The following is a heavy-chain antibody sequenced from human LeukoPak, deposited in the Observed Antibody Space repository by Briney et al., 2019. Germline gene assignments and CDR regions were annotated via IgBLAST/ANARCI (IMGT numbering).Heavy chain of an antibody. V-gene: IGHV3-21*01. Sequence: GGSLRLSCAASGFTFSSYSMNWVRQAPGKGLEWVSSISSSSSYIYYADSVKGRFTISRDNAKNSLYLQMNSLRAEDTAVYYCVRESEYDFWSGYYNLDYWGRGTLVTVSS. CDR1: GFTFSSYS. J-gene: IGHJ4*02. CDR2: ISSSSSYI. CDR3: VRESEYDFWSGYYNLDY. D-gene: IGHD3-3*01.